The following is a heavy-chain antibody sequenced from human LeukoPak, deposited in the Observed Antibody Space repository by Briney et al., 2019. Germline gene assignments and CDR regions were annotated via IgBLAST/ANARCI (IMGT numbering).Heavy chain of an antibody. CDR3: ARANDILTGSFDY. V-gene: IGHV3-30*04. CDR2: ISYDGSNK. Sequence: GGSLRLSCAASGFTFSSYAMHWVRQAPGKGLEWVAVISYDGSNKCYADSVKGRFTISRDNSKNTLYLQMNSLRAEDTAVYYCARANDILTGSFDYWGQGTLVTVSS. CDR1: GFTFSSYA. D-gene: IGHD3-9*01. J-gene: IGHJ4*02.